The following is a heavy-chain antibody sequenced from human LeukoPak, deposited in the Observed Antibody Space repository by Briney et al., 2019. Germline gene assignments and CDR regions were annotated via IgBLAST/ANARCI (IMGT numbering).Heavy chain of an antibody. CDR2: LNPSSGDA. Sequence: ASVKVSCKASGYTFTDYYIHWVRQAPGQGLEWMGRLNPSSGDAIYAPRFQGRVTMTRDTSISTAYLDLRNLRSDDSAIFYCARTGYASGWYLPFFDYWGRGTLVSISS. V-gene: IGHV1-2*06. J-gene: IGHJ4*02. CDR1: GYTFTDYY. D-gene: IGHD6-19*01. CDR3: ARTGYASGWYLPFFDY.